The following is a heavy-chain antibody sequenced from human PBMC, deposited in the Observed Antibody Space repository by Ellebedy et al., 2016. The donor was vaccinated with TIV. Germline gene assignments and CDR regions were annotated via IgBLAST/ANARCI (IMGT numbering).Heavy chain of an antibody. CDR1: GDSISSRG. CDR3: ARRGWLRGRYAFDI. J-gene: IGHJ3*02. Sequence: MPSETLSLTCTVSGDSISSRGWGWVRQPPEKGLDWIGFIGYNSGSSTYNPSLKSRVTISVDTSKNQFSLKLSSVTAADTAVYYCARRGWLRGRYAFDIWGQGTMVTVSS. V-gene: IGHV4-59*08. CDR2: IGYNSGSS. D-gene: IGHD5-12*01.